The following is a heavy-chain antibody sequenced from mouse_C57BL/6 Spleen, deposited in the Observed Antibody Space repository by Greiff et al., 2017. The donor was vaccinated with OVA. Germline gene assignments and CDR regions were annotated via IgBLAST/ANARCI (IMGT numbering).Heavy chain of an antibody. V-gene: IGHV1-72*01. CDR2: IDPNSGGT. J-gene: IGHJ1*03. CDR1: GYTFTSYW. Sequence: QVQLQQPGAELVKPGASVKLSCKASGYTFTSYWMHWVKQRPGQGLEWIGRIDPNSGGTTYNEKFKGKATLTVDKSSSTAYMQLSSLTSEDSAVDYCARSGLRYWYFDDWGTGTTVTVSS. D-gene: IGHD1-1*01. CDR3: ARSGLRYWYFDD.